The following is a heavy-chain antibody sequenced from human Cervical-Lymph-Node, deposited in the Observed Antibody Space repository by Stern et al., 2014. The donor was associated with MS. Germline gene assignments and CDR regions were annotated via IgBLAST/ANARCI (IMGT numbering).Heavy chain of an antibody. CDR3: AHRSEYDSSGYYSPCWWYCDL. Sequence: QITLKESGPTLVKPTQTLTLTCTLSGFSLSTSGAGVGWIRQPPGKALEWLALIYWDDDKRYSPSLNGRLPLTKDSSKSQVVLTMTNMDPVDTATYYGAHRSEYDSSGYYSPCWWYCDLWGRGTLVTVSS. D-gene: IGHD3-22*01. CDR1: GFSLSTSGAG. V-gene: IGHV2-5*02. J-gene: IGHJ2*01. CDR2: IYWDDDK.